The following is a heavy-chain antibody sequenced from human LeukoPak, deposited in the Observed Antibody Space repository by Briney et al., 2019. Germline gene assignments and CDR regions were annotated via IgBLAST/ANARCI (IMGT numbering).Heavy chain of an antibody. CDR2: IYYSGTT. CDR1: GGSISSGGYY. V-gene: IGHV4-31*03. D-gene: IGHD2-2*01. CDR3: ARAPAGDYFDY. J-gene: IGHJ4*02. Sequence: SETLSLTCTVSGGSISSGGYYWSWIRQHPGKGLEWIGFIYYSGTTYYNPSLKSRVSISIDTSKNQFSLKLSSVTAADTAVYFCARAPAGDYFDYWGQGTLVTVSS.